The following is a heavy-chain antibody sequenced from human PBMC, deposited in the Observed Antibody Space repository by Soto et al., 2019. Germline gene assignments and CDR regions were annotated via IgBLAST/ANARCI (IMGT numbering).Heavy chain of an antibody. CDR3: AREFDDCGGDCGGLGVLDI. V-gene: IGHV1-18*01. J-gene: IGHJ3*02. D-gene: IGHD2-21*02. CDR1: GYTFTKYG. CDR2: INTDNGNT. Sequence: QGQLVQSGAEVMKPGASVKVSCKASGYTFTKYGLFWVRQAPGQGLEWMGWINTDNGNTNYARKVQDRVTMTTDTSTRTVYMELRSLRSDDTAVYYCAREFDDCGGDCGGLGVLDIWGQGTMVIVSS.